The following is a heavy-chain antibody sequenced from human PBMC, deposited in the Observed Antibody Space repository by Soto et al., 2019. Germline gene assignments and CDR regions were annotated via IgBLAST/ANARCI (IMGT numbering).Heavy chain of an antibody. D-gene: IGHD4-17*01. V-gene: IGHV5-51*01. CDR3: ARQPNYGDYGAYFDY. CDR2: IYPGDSDT. J-gene: IGHJ4*02. Sequence: PGESLKISCNGSGYSFTSYWICWVRQMPWKGLEWMGIIYPGDSDTRYSPSFQGQVTISADKSISTAYLQWSSLKASDTAMYYCARQPNYGDYGAYFDYWGQGTLVTVSS. CDR1: GYSFTSYW.